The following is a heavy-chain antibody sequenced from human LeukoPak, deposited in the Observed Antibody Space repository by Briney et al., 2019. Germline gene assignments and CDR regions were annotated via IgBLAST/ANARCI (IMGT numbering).Heavy chain of an antibody. D-gene: IGHD6-13*01. CDR2: IYYNGSP. CDR3: ARRKLSSSWRDY. V-gene: IGHV4-39*01. Sequence: SETLSLTCTVSGGPISSSSYYWGWIRQPPGKGLEWIGNIYYNGSPNYNPSLKSRVTISVDTSKNQFSLKLSSVTAADTAVYYCARRKLSSSWRDYWGQGTLVTVSS. J-gene: IGHJ4*02. CDR1: GGPISSSSYY.